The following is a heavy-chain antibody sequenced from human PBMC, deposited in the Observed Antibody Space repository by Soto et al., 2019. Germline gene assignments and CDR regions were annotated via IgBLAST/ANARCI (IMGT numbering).Heavy chain of an antibody. CDR3: ARGGVGATSPFDY. J-gene: IGHJ4*02. Sequence: QVQLVESGGGVVQPGRSLRLSCAASGFTFSSYGMHWVRQAPGKGLEWVAVIWYDGSNKYYADSVKGQFTISRDNSKNTRYPQMNSVTSDDPAVYCCARGGVGATSPFDYWGQGTLVTVSS. CDR1: GFTFSSYG. CDR2: IWYDGSNK. V-gene: IGHV3-33*01. D-gene: IGHD1-26*01.